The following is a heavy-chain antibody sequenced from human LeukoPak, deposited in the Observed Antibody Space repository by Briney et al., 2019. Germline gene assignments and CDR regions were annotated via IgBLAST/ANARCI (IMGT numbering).Heavy chain of an antibody. CDR3: AREKYYYGSGSYPFDY. CDR1: GDSIRSSRFF. CDR2: IYYSGVT. Sequence: SETLSLTCTVSGDSIRSSRFFWGWIRQPPGKGLEWIGSIYYSGVTYYSPSLKSRVTMSGDTSKNQFSLKLTSVTAADTAVYYCAREKYYYGSGSYPFDYWGQGTLVTVSS. V-gene: IGHV4-39*07. D-gene: IGHD3-10*01. J-gene: IGHJ4*02.